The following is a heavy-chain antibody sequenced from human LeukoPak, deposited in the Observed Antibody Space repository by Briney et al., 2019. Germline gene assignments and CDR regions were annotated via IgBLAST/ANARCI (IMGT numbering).Heavy chain of an antibody. D-gene: IGHD3-10*01. CDR2: IYYSGTT. CDR1: ADSISSSDYY. J-gene: IGHJ3*02. Sequence: SETLSLTCTVSADSISSSDYYWGWIRQPPGKGLEWIGSIYYSGTTYYNPSLKSRVTISVDTSKNQFSLRLSSVTAADTAVYYCARGFRGRFSVWDAFQIWGQGTMVTVSS. V-gene: IGHV4-39*07. CDR3: ARGFRGRFSVWDAFQI.